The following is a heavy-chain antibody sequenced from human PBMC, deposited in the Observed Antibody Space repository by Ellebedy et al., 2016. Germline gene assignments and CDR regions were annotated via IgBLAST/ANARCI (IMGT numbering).Heavy chain of an antibody. V-gene: IGHV4-59*01. J-gene: IGHJ4*02. Sequence: SETLSLXXTVSGGSISSDYWSWIRQPPGKGLEWIGYIYYSGSTNYNPSLKSRVSISINTSNSQFSLKLSSVTAADTAVYYCVGPYTGRFDYWGQGTLVSVSS. CDR1: GGSISSDY. D-gene: IGHD1-14*01. CDR3: VGPYTGRFDY. CDR2: IYYSGST.